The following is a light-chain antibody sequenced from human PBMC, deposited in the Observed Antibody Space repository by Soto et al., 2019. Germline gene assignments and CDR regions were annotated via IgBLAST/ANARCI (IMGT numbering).Light chain of an antibody. CDR1: QSLLSSSYNKNY. CDR2: WSS. J-gene: IGKJ4*01. Sequence: DIVLTQSPDSLAVSLGERAAINCKSSQSLLSSSYNKNYLAWYQQKPGQPPTLLFSWSSTRASGVPDRFTGSGSETDFTLTISSLQAEDVAVYYCQQYFSDPLTFGGGTKVEIK. CDR3: QQYFSDPLT. V-gene: IGKV4-1*01.